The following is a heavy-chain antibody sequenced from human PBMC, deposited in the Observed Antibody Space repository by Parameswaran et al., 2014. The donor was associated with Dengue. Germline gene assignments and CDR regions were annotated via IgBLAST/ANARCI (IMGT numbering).Heavy chain of an antibody. CDR3: KKIPTPTFSLIAAAGTRGS. J-gene: IGHJ5*02. CDR2: ISGGST. V-gene: IGHV3-38-3*01. Sequence: RWIRQPPGKGLEWVSSISGGSTYYADSRKGRFTISRDNSKNTLHLQMNSLRAEDTAVYYCKKIPTPTFSLIAAAGTRGSWGQGTLVTVSS. D-gene: IGHD6-13*01.